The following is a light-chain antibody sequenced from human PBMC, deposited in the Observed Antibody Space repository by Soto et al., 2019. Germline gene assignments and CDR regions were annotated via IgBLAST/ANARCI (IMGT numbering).Light chain of an antibody. CDR2: DAS. CDR1: QSIRNNR. J-gene: IGKJ4*01. Sequence: EILLTQSPGTLSLSPGERATLSCRASQSIRNNRLAWYQQKPGQTPRLLIYDASSRVTGIPDRFSGSGSGTDFTLIISRLEPEDFAVDYCQQYGVSVLVSFGGGTKVEI. CDR3: QQYGVSVLVS. V-gene: IGKV3-20*01.